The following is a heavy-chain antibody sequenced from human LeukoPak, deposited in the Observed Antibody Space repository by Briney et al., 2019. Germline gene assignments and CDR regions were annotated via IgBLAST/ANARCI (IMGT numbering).Heavy chain of an antibody. CDR1: GLTFSSYA. Sequence: GGSLRLSCAPSGLTFSSYAMHWVRQAPGKGLEWVAVISYDGSNKYYTDSVKGRFTLSRDNSENTLYLQINSLRAEDRAVYYWARDIRETLRIAVAGEGGFDIWGQGTMVTVSS. J-gene: IGHJ3*02. D-gene: IGHD6-19*01. CDR2: ISYDGSNK. V-gene: IGHV3-30*04. CDR3: ARDIRETLRIAVAGEGGFDI.